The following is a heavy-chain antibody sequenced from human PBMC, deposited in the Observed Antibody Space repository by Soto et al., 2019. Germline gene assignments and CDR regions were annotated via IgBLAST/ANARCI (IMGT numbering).Heavy chain of an antibody. V-gene: IGHV3-30*18. CDR2: ISYDGSNE. D-gene: IGHD1-26*01. CDR1: GFTFSSYG. CDR3: AKDACGSPLFDY. Sequence: QVQLVESGGGVVQPGRSLRLSCAASGFTFSSYGMHWVRQAPGKGLEWVAVISYDGSNEYYADSVKGRFTISRDNSKNTLYLQMDRLRAEDTAGYYCAKDACGSPLFDYWGQGTLVPVSS. J-gene: IGHJ4*02.